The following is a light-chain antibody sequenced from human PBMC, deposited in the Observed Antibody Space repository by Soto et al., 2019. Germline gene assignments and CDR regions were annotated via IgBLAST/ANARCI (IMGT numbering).Light chain of an antibody. Sequence: DIQMTQSPSTLPASVGDRVTITCRASQSISNWLAWYQQKPGPAPKLLIYHASTLESGVPSRFSGSGSGTEFSLTISSLQPDDFATYYCQQYNTYSFGQGTKVEIK. V-gene: IGKV1-5*01. CDR1: QSISNW. J-gene: IGKJ1*01. CDR2: HAS. CDR3: QQYNTYS.